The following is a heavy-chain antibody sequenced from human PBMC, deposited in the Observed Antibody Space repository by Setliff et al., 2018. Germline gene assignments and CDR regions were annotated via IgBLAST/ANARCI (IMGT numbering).Heavy chain of an antibody. J-gene: IGHJ6*02. V-gene: IGHV3-66*01. Sequence: GGSLRLSCAASGFTVSSNYMNWVRQAPGKGLEWVSIIYSGGTTYYADSVKGRFTISRDNSENMLYLQMNSLRDEDTAVYYCARGKVLYDYVWGSYRYEDYYYGMDVWGQGTTVTVSS. D-gene: IGHD3-16*02. CDR3: ARGKVLYDYVWGSYRYEDYYYGMDV. CDR1: GFTVSSNY. CDR2: IYSGGTT.